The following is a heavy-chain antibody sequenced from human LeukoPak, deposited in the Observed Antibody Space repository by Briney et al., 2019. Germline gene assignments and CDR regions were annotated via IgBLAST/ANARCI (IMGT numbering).Heavy chain of an antibody. CDR1: GGSFSGYY. CDR3: ARGRDYYDTGGYYYDY. V-gene: IGHV4-34*01. CDR2: INHSGST. D-gene: IGHD3-22*01. J-gene: IGHJ4*02. Sequence: SETLSLTCAVYGGSFSGYYWSWIRQPPGKGLGWIGEINHSGSTNYNPSLKSRVTISVDTSKNQFSLKLSSVTAADTAVYYCARGRDYYDTGGYYYDYWGQGTLVTVPS.